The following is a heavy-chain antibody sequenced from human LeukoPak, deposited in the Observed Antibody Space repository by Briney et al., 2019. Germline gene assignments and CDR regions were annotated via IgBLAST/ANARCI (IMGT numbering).Heavy chain of an antibody. Sequence: GGSLRLSCAASGLTFSSYGMHWVRQAPGKGLAWVAFIRYDGSNKYYADSVKGRFTISRDNSKNTLYLQMNSLRAEDTAVYYCATCTRERDSAFDIWGQGTMVTVSS. CDR1: GLTFSSYG. J-gene: IGHJ3*02. CDR3: ATCTRERDSAFDI. D-gene: IGHD1-26*01. V-gene: IGHV3-30*02. CDR2: IRYDGSNK.